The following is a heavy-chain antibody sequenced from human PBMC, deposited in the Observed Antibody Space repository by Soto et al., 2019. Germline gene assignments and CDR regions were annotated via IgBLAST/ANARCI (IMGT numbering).Heavy chain of an antibody. V-gene: IGHV4-34*01. CDR1: GGSFIGYS. CDR3: ARGSLRYFDL. Sequence: SETLTLNCAVYGGSFIGYSWSWIRQPPGKGLEWIGEINHSGSTNYNPSLKSRVTISVDTSKNQFSLKLSSVTAADTAVYYCARGSLRYFDLWGRGTLVTVSS. J-gene: IGHJ2*01. CDR2: INHSGST.